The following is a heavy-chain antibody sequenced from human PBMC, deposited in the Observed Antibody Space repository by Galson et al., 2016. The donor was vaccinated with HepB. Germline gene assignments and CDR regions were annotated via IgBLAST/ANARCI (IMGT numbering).Heavy chain of an antibody. J-gene: IGHJ4*02. D-gene: IGHD3-16*01. CDR2: IYSDGRT. CDR1: GFSVSDDY. CDR3: ARDTSSNMRADW. Sequence: SLRLSCAVSGFSVSDDYMSWVRQAPGEGLEWVSIIYSDGRTYYADSVKGRFIISRDNSKNTLYLQMNSLSPDDTAVYYCARDTSSNMRADWWGQGTLVTVSS. V-gene: IGHV3-53*01.